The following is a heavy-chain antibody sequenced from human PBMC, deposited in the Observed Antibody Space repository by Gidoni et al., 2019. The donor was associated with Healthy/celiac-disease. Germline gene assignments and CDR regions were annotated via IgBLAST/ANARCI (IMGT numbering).Heavy chain of an antibody. CDR1: GCTFGDYA. D-gene: IGHD3-10*01. V-gene: IGHV3-49*05. CDR3: TRKRYGSGSDYFDY. Sequence: EVQLVESGGGLVKPGRSLRLSCTASGCTFGDYAMSWFRQAPGKGLEWVGFIRSKAYGGKTEYAASVKGRFTISRDDSKSIAYLQMNSLKTEDTAVYYCTRKRYGSGSDYFDYWGQGTLVTVSS. J-gene: IGHJ4*02. CDR2: IRSKAYGGKT.